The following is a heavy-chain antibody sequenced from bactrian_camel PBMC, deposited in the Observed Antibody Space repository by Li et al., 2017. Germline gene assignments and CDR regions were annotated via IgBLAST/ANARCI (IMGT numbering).Heavy chain of an antibody. V-gene: IGHV3S37*01. J-gene: IGHJ4*01. CDR3: TQVRYVYRSLGIFLRY. CDR2: ISSSPGNT. Sequence: HVQLVESGGSMVQPGASLRLSCRASGFSFSSAAMGWVRQAPGKGLEWLSSISSSPGNTFYADTVSGRFTISRDNLKNTLYLELNNLKFDDTARYYCTQVRYVYRSLGIFLRYWGQGTQVTVS. D-gene: IGHD2*01. CDR1: GFSFSSAA.